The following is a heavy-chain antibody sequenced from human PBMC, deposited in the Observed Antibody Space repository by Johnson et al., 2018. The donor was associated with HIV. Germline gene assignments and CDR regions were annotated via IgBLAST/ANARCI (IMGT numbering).Heavy chain of an antibody. V-gene: IGHV3-9*01. CDR1: GFTFDDYA. J-gene: IGHJ3*02. Sequence: EVQLVESGGGLVQPGRSLRLSCAASGFTFDDYAMHWVRQAPGKGLEWVSGISWNSGSIGYADSVKGRFTISRDNSKNTLYLQMNSLRAEDTAVYYCARGVDGAFDIWGQGTMVTVSS. CDR2: ISWNSGSI. D-gene: IGHD3-10*01. CDR3: ARGVDGAFDI.